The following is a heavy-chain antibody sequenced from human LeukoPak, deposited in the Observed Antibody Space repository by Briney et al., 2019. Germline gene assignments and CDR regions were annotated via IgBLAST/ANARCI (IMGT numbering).Heavy chain of an antibody. D-gene: IGHD4-17*01. CDR2: IYYSGST. V-gene: IGHV4-39*07. CDR1: GGSISSSSYY. J-gene: IGHJ4*02. Sequence: SETLSLTCTVSGGSISSSSYYWGRIRQPPGKGLEWIGSIYYSGSTYYNPSLKSRVTISVDTSKNQFSLKLSSVTAADTAVYYCARSRGGPTVTMYYFDYWGQGTLVTVSS. CDR3: ARSRGGPTVTMYYFDY.